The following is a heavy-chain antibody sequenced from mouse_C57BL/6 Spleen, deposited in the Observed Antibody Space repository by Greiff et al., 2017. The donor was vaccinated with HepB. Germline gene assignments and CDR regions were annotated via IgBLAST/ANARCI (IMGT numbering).Heavy chain of an antibody. J-gene: IGHJ4*01. Sequence: VQLKHSGPELVKPGASVKISCKASGYTFTDYYMNWVKQSHGKSLEWIGDINPNNGGTSYNQKFKGKATLTVDKSSSTAYMELRSLTSEDSAVYYCARAHWTDYWGQGTSVTVSS. CDR2: INPNNGGT. V-gene: IGHV1-26*01. D-gene: IGHD4-1*01. CDR3: ARAHWTDY. CDR1: GYTFTDYY.